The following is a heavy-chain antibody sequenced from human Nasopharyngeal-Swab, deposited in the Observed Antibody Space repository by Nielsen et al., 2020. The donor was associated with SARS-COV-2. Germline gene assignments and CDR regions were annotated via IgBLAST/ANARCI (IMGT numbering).Heavy chain of an antibody. CDR1: GGPFSGYY. Sequence: SETLSLTCAVYGGPFSGYYWSWIRQPPGKGLEWIGEINHSGSTNYNPSLKSRVTISVDTSKNQFSLKLTSVTAADTAVYYCARALEYSRGMDVWGQGTTVTVSS. V-gene: IGHV4-34*01. D-gene: IGHD6-6*01. J-gene: IGHJ6*02. CDR3: ARALEYSRGMDV. CDR2: INHSGST.